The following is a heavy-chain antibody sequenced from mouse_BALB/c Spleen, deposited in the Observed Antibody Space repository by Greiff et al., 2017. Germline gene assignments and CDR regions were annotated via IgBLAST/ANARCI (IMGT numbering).Heavy chain of an antibody. CDR2: ISSGGSYT. CDR3: ARAFYAMDY. CDR1: GFTFSSYA. Sequence: EVQLVESGGGLVKPGGSLKLSCAASGFTFSSYAMSWVRQSPEKRLEWVAEISSGGSYTYYPDTVTGRFTISRDNGKNTLYLEMSSLRSEDTAMYYCARAFYAMDYWGQGTSVTVSS. V-gene: IGHV5-9-4*01. J-gene: IGHJ4*01.